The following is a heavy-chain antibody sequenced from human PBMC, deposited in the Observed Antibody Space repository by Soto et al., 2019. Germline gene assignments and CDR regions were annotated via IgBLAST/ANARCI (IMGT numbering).Heavy chain of an antibody. D-gene: IGHD3-10*01. CDR3: ARDLEFRDGNISHLDY. Sequence: QVQLVQSGAEVKKPRSSVKVSCKASGGTFSSHDFNWVRQAPGQGLEWMGGIMPTIGTANYAQKFQGRVTITADESTSTAYMELSSLRSEDTAVYYCARDLEFRDGNISHLDYWGQGTLVTVSS. CDR1: GGTFSSHD. V-gene: IGHV1-69*01. J-gene: IGHJ4*02. CDR2: IMPTIGTA.